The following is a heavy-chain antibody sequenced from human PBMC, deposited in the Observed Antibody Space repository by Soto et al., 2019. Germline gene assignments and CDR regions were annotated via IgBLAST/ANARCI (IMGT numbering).Heavy chain of an antibody. CDR2: SYYRGST. CDR3: ATDSCSGGSCYSRYFQH. CDR1: RGSISSGGCY. Sequence: PSETLSLTCTVSRGSISSGGCYWSWIRQHPGKGLEWMGYSYYRGSTYYNPSLKSRVTISVDTSKNQFSLKLSSVTAADTAVYYCATDSCSGGSCYSRYFQHWGQGTLVTVSS. D-gene: IGHD2-15*01. J-gene: IGHJ1*01. V-gene: IGHV4-31*03.